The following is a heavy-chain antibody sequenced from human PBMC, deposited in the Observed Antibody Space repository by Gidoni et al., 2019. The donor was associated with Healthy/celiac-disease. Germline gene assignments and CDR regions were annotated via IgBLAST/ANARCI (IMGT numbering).Heavy chain of an antibody. CDR3: AAVNPDTAMPTGGDY. J-gene: IGHJ4*02. V-gene: IGHV4-59*01. D-gene: IGHD5-18*01. CDR1: GGSISSYY. CDR2: IYYSGST. Sequence: QVQLQESGPGLVKPSETLSLTCTVSGGSISSYYWSWIRQPPGKGLEWIGYIYYSGSTNYNPSLKSRVTISVDTSKNQFSLKLSSVTAADTAVYYCAAVNPDTAMPTGGDYWGQGTLVTVSS.